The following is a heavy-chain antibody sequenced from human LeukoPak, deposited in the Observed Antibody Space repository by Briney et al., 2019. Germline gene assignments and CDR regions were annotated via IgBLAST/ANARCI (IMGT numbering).Heavy chain of an antibody. J-gene: IGHJ4*02. CDR3: ARDGLYCSSTSCYRYYFDY. CDR1: GFTLSSYS. CDR2: ISSSSSYI. Sequence: GGSLRLSCAASGFTLSSYSMNWVRQAPGKGLEWVSSISSSSSYIYYADSVKGRFTISRDNAKDSLYLQMNSLRAEDTAVYYCARDGLYCSSTSCYRYYFDYWGQGTLVTVSS. D-gene: IGHD2-2*01. V-gene: IGHV3-21*01.